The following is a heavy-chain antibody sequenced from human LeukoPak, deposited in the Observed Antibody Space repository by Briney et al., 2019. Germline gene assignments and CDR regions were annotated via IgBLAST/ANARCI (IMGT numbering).Heavy chain of an antibody. V-gene: IGHV3-66*01. CDR2: MYRGDRT. Sequence: PGGSLRLSCAASGFTVSSNYMSWVRQAPGKGLEWVSFMYRGDRTYYTDSVKGRFTMSRDDMKKTVYLQMDGLRAEDTAVYYCASSHCTAGSCNWFDPWGQGTLVTVSP. D-gene: IGHD2-8*02. CDR3: ASSHCTAGSCNWFDP. CDR1: GFTVSSNY. J-gene: IGHJ5*02.